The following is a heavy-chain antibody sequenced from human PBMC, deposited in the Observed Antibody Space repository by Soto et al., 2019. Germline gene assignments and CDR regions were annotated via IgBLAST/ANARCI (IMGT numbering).Heavy chain of an antibody. J-gene: IGHJ5*01. V-gene: IGHV4-61*01. CDR1: GGSVSSGSYY. CDR3: VRLIGNSWLDS. Sequence: SETLSLTCTVSGGSVSSGSYYWSWIRQPPGKGLEWIGYIYYSGSTNYNPSLKSRVTISVDTSKNQFSLKLSSVTPDDTAVYYCVRLIGNSWLDSWGQGTLVTVS. D-gene: IGHD2-8*01. CDR2: IYYSGST.